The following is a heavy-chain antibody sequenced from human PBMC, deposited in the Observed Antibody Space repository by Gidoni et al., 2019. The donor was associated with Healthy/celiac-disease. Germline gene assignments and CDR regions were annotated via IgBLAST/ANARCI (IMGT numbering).Heavy chain of an antibody. CDR2: INHGGSP. J-gene: IGHJ3*02. V-gene: IGHV4-34*01. Sequence: QVQLQQWGAGLLKPSETLSLTCPVYGGSFSAYYWSWIRQPPGKGLEWIGEINHGGSPNYNPSLKSRVTISVDTSKKQFSLRLSAVTAADTVVYYCARGGPQYSTGWYDDDAFDIWGQGTMVTVSS. D-gene: IGHD6-19*01. CDR3: ARGGPQYSTGWYDDDAFDI. CDR1: GGSFSAYY.